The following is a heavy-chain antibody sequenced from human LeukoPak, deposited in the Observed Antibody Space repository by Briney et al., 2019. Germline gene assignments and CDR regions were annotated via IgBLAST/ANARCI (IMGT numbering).Heavy chain of an antibody. CDR3: ARESGGGVLGYFDL. Sequence: GGSLRLSCAASGFTFSDHCMDWVRQAPGKGLEWVGRTRNKANSYTTEYAASVKGRFTISRDDSKKSLYLQMNSLKTHDTAVYYCARESGGGVLGYFDLWGRGTLVSVSS. V-gene: IGHV3-72*01. J-gene: IGHJ2*01. CDR1: GFTFSDHC. CDR2: TRNKANSYTT. D-gene: IGHD3-10*01.